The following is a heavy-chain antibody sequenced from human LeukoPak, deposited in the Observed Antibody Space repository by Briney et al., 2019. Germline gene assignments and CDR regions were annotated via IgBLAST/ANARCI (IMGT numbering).Heavy chain of an antibody. Sequence: PGGSLRLPCAASGFPFSRYEKHWARQAPGKGLEEGSYISCSCNTIHYADSVKGRFTISRHNDKNSMYLQMNSLRVEDTAVYYCAKEFYDFWGGYIDYWGQGTLVTVSS. J-gene: IGHJ4*02. D-gene: IGHD3-3*01. CDR3: AKEFYDFWGGYIDY. V-gene: IGHV3-48*03. CDR1: GFPFSRYE. CDR2: ISCSCNTI.